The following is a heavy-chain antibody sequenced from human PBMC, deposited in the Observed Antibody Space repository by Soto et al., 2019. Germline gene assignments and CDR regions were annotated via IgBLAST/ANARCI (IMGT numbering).Heavy chain of an antibody. CDR3: ARGSGSYYKGAPDY. CDR2: IYYSGST. CDR1: GGSISSYY. D-gene: IGHD3-10*01. J-gene: IGHJ4*02. V-gene: IGHV4-59*01. Sequence: SETLSLTCTVSGGSISSYYWSWIRQPPGKGLEWFGYIYYSGSTNYNPSLKSRVTISVDTSKNQFSLKLSSVTAADTAVYYCARGSGSYYKGAPDYWGQGTLVTVSS.